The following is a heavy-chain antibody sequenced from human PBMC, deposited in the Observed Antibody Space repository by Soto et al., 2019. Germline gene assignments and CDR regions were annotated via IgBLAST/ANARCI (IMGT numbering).Heavy chain of an antibody. CDR1: GDTFTFYS. CDR2: INPILSMS. J-gene: IGHJ4*02. CDR3: ASSYGSGYRAFDY. V-gene: IGHV1-69*02. D-gene: IGHD3-10*01. Sequence: QVQLVQSGAEVKRPGSSVKVSCKASGDTFTFYSINWVRQAPGLALEWMGRINPILSMSNYAQRFQGRVTMTADKSTSTAYMELSSLRSEDTDIYYCASSYGSGYRAFDYWGQGALVTVSS.